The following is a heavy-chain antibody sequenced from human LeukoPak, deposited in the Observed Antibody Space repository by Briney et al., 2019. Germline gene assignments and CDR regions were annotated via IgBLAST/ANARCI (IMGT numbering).Heavy chain of an antibody. D-gene: IGHD4-17*01. J-gene: IGHJ3*01. CDR1: GGSFSGYY. V-gene: IGHV4-34*01. Sequence: SETLSLTCAVYGGSFSGYYWSWIRQPPGKGLEWIGEINHSGSTNYNPSLKSRVTISVDTSKSQFSLKLSSVTAADTAVYYCARGSDYGDYVAAFDVWGQGTMVTVSS. CDR2: INHSGST. CDR3: ARGSDYGDYVAAFDV.